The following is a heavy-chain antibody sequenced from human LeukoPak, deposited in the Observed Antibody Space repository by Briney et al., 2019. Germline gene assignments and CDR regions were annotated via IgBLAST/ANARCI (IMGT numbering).Heavy chain of an antibody. CDR3: ARHGGADAFDI. J-gene: IGHJ3*02. CDR1: GGSISSSSYY. D-gene: IGHD3-10*01. CDR2: IYYSGST. Sequence: SETLSLTCTVSGGSISSSSYYWGWLRQPPGKGLEWLGSIYYSGSTYYNPSLKSRVTISVDTSKNQFSLKLSSVTAADTAVYYCARHGGADAFDIWGQGTMVTVSS. V-gene: IGHV4-39*01.